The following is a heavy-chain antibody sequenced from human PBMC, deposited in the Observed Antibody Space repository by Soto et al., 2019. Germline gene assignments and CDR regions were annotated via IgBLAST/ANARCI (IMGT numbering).Heavy chain of an antibody. CDR1: GFTFSSYA. CDR2: ISYDGSNK. V-gene: IGHV3-30-3*01. J-gene: IGHJ6*02. Sequence: QVQLVESGGGVVQPGRSLRLSCAASGFTFSSYAMHWVRQAPGKGLEWVAVISYDGSNKYYADSVKGRFTISRDNSKNTLYLQMNSLRAEDTAVYYCARRLWTGYYGMDVWGQGTTVTVSS. CDR3: ARRLWTGYYGMDV. D-gene: IGHD2-21*01.